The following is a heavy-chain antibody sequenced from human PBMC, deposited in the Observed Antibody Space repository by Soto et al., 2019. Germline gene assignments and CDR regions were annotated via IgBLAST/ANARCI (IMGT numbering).Heavy chain of an antibody. CDR3: TPQLLWFGDAFDI. J-gene: IGHJ3*02. CDR1: GFTFSNAW. D-gene: IGHD3-10*01. CDR2: IKSKTDGGTT. V-gene: IGHV3-15*01. Sequence: GGSLRLSCAASGFTFSNAWMSWVRQAPGKGLEWVGRIKSKTDGGTTDYAAPVKGRFTISRDDSKNTLYLQMNSLKTEDTAVYYCTPQLLWFGDAFDIWGQGTMVTV.